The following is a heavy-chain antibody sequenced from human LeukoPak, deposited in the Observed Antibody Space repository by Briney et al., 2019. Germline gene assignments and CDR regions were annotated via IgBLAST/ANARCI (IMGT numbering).Heavy chain of an antibody. Sequence: PSETLSLTCAVYGGSFSGYYWSWIRQPPGKGLEWIGEINHSGSTNYNPSLKSRVTISVDTSKNQFSLKLSSVTAADTAVYYCARAQVDTATLILGSVNDYWGQGTLVTVSS. J-gene: IGHJ4*02. CDR2: INHSGST. CDR1: GGSFSGYY. CDR3: ARAQVDTATLILGSVNDY. D-gene: IGHD5-18*01. V-gene: IGHV4-34*01.